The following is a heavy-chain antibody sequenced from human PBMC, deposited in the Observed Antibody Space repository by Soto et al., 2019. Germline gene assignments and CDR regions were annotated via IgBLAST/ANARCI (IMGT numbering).Heavy chain of an antibody. CDR3: ARQVVSYDVFDY. Sequence: SETLSLTCTVSGGSISSSSYYWGWIRQPPGKGLEWIGSIYYSGSTYYNPSLKSRVTISVDTSKNQFSLKLSSVTAADTAVYYCARQVVSYDVFDYWGQGTLVTVSS. D-gene: IGHD3-22*01. CDR2: IYYSGST. V-gene: IGHV4-39*01. J-gene: IGHJ4*02. CDR1: GGSISSSSYY.